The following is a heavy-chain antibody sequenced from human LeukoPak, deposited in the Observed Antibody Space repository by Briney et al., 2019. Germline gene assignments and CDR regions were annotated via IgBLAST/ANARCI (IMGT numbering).Heavy chain of an antibody. V-gene: IGHV1-24*01. D-gene: IGHD3-3*01. CDR2: FDPEDGET. CDR3: ATVPLRFLEWLLSL. CDR1: GYTLTELS. Sequence: GASVKVSCKVSGYTLTELSMHWVRQAPGKGLEWMGGFDPEDGETIYAQKFQGRVTMTEDTSTDTAYMELSSLRSEDTAVYYCATVPLRFLEWLLSLWGQGTLVTVSS. J-gene: IGHJ4*02.